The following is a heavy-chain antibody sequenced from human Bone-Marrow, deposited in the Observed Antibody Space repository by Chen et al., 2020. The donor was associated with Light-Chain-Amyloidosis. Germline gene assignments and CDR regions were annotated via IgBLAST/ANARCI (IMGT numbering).Heavy chain of an antibody. CDR3: ARRRDCYNFDY. D-gene: IGHD2-21*01. CDR1: GSTFPNYW. CDR2: IYPDDSDA. Sequence: EVHLEQSGPEVKKPGESLKISCKGPGSTFPNYWIGWVRQMPGKGLEWMGVIYPDDSDARYSPSFEGQVTISADKSITTAYLQWRSLKASDTAMYYCARRRDCYNFDYWGQGTLVTVSS. V-gene: IGHV5-51*01. J-gene: IGHJ4*02.